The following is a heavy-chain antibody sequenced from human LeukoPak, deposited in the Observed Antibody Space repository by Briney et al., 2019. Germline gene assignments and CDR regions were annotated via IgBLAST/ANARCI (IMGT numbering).Heavy chain of an antibody. J-gene: IGHJ4*02. CDR2: ITGSGAGT. Sequence: GGSLRLSCAASGFTFTSYAMTWVRQAPGKGLEWVSGITGSGAGTYYADSVKGRFTISRDNSKNTLYLHMSSLRVEDTAVYYCAKVTDLGVVFYYFDYWGQGTLVTVSS. CDR3: AKVTDLGVVFYYFDY. CDR1: GFTFTSYA. V-gene: IGHV3-23*01. D-gene: IGHD3-3*01.